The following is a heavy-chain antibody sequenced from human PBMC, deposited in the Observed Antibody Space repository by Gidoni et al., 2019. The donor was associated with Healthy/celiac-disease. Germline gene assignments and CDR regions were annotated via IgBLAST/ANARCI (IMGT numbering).Heavy chain of an antibody. Sequence: QVQLVQSGAEVKKPGASVKVSCKASGYNFTSYGISWVRQAPGQGLEWMGWISAYNDNTNYAQKLQGRVTMTTDTSTSTAYMELRSLRSDDTAVYYCARHPGNEGSSLYYYYGMDVWGQGTTVTVSS. CDR1: GYNFTSYG. CDR3: ARHPGNEGSSLYYYYGMDV. D-gene: IGHD6-6*01. V-gene: IGHV1-18*01. J-gene: IGHJ6*02. CDR2: ISAYNDNT.